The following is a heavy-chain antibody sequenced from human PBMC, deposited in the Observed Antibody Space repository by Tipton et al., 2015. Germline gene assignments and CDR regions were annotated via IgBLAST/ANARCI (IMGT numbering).Heavy chain of an antibody. V-gene: IGHV4-39*07. CDR2: ISYSGST. Sequence: TLSLTCTVSGGSISSSSYYWGWIRQPPGKGLEWIGYISYSGSTHYNPSLKSRVTISVDTSKNQFSLTLNSVAAADTAVYYCARDLEHGMDVWGHGTTVTVSS. J-gene: IGHJ6*02. CDR1: GGSISSSSYY. CDR3: ARDLEHGMDV. D-gene: IGHD5-24*01.